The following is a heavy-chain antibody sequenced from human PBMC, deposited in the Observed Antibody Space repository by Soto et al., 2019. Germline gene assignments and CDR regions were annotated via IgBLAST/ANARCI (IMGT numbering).Heavy chain of an antibody. V-gene: IGHV3-30*18. J-gene: IGHJ4*02. CDR3: EKGEGVAEENQFDY. CDR2: ISYDGSNK. D-gene: IGHD2-15*01. Sequence: QVQLVESGGGVVQPGRSLRLSCAASGFTFSSYGMHWVRQAPGKGLEWVAIISYDGSNKYYADSVKGRFTISRDSSKNTLYLQMNSLRAEDTAVYYCEKGEGVAEENQFDYWGQGTLVTVSS. CDR1: GFTFSSYG.